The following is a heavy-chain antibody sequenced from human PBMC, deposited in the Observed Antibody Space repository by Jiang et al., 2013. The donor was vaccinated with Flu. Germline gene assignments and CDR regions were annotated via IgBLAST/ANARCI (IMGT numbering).Heavy chain of an antibody. Sequence: VQLLESGGGLVQPEESLRLSCAASGFTFSTYAMAWVRQAQGKGLEWVSTISGSADRTYYADSVKGRFTISRDNSKNTLYLHMNSLRAEDTAIYYCAKHNSGNNRPFDYWGQGTLVTVSS. D-gene: IGHD5-12*01. CDR1: GFTFSTYA. CDR2: ISGSADRT. J-gene: IGHJ4*02. CDR3: AKHNSGNNRPFDY. V-gene: IGHV3-23*01.